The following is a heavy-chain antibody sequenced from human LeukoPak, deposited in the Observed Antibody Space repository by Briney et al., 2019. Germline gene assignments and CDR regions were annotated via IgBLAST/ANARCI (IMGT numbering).Heavy chain of an antibody. CDR2: VWNDGNKK. D-gene: IGHD3-16*01. CDR1: GYSFSIHG. Sequence: GTSLRLSCAASGYSFSIHGMIWVRQAPGKGLEWVALVWNDGNKKQYPESVKGRFTVSIDNSKNTVYLEMNTLRVEDTAVYFCARSYGYSHDCWGQGTLVTVSS. CDR3: ARSYGYSHDC. V-gene: IGHV3-33*01. J-gene: IGHJ4*02.